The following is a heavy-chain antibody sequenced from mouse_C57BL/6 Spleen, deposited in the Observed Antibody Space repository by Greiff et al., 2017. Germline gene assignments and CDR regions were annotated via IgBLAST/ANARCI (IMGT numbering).Heavy chain of an antibody. J-gene: IGHJ2*01. Sequence: QVQLQQSGPELVKPGASVKISCKASGYAFSSSWMNWVKQRPGKGLEWIGRIYPGDGDTNYNGKFKGKATLTADKSSSTAYMQLSSLTSEDSAVYFCARLLRYSLVFYFDYWGQGTTLTVSS. V-gene: IGHV1-82*01. CDR3: ARLLRYSLVFYFDY. D-gene: IGHD1-1*01. CDR2: IYPGDGDT. CDR1: GYAFSSSW.